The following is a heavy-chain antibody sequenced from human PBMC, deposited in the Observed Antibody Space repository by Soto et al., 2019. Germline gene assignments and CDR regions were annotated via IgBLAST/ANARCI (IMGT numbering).Heavy chain of an antibody. J-gene: IGHJ5*02. V-gene: IGHV3-23*01. Sequence: QLLQSGGGLVQPGGSLTLSCAASGFTFGTTDMSWVHQAPGEGLEWVSTIDGSGEITYYADSVKGRFTISRDNSRNTVYLQMNSLRGDDTALYYCVKNSGWFNTWGQGALVTVSS. D-gene: IGHD3-10*01. CDR3: VKNSGWFNT. CDR1: GFTFGTTD. CDR2: IDGSGEIT.